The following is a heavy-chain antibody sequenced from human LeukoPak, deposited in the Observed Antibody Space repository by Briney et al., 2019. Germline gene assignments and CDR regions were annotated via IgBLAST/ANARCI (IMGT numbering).Heavy chain of an antibody. D-gene: IGHD5-24*01. J-gene: IGHJ4*02. Sequence: GGTLRLSCIASGFRFSHHGMNWVRQAPGKGLEWVSGIRTDGVTKYYADSVKGRSIISRDNSKNTVYLQMNSLSAEDAAVYYCVKDDGWVQYANWGQGTLVTVSS. CDR2: IRTDGVTK. CDR1: GFRFSHHG. V-gene: IGHV3-23*01. CDR3: VKDDGWVQYAN.